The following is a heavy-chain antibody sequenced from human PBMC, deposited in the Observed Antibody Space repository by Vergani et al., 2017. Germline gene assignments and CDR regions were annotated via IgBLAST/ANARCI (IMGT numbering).Heavy chain of an antibody. V-gene: IGHV4-4*07. CDR1: GGSISSYY. J-gene: IGHJ6*03. Sequence: QVQLQESGPGLVKPSETLSLTCTVSGGSISSYYWSWIRQPAGKGLEWIGRIYTSGSTNYNPSLKSRVTRSVDTSKNQFPLKLSSVTAADTAVYYCAIDLGHIVSNYSPHYYYYMDVWSKGTTVTVSS. CDR2: IYTSGST. CDR3: AIDLGHIVSNYSPHYYYYMDV. D-gene: IGHD4-11*01.